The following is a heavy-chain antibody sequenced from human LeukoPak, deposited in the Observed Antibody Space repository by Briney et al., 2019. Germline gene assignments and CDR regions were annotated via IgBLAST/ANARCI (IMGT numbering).Heavy chain of an antibody. CDR2: MNTYNGHT. V-gene: IGHV1-18*01. Sequence: ASVKVSCKASGYTFTTYGVTWVRQAPGQGFEWMGWMNTYNGHTDYAPKLQGRVTMTTDTSTNTAYMDLRSLRFDDTAVYYCARVFCGSTSCYNSFDPWGQGTLVTVSS. CDR3: ARVFCGSTSCYNSFDP. J-gene: IGHJ5*02. D-gene: IGHD2-2*01. CDR1: GYTFTTYG.